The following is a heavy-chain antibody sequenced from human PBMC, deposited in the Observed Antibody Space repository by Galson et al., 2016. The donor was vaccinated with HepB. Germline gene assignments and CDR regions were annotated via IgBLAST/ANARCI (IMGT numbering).Heavy chain of an antibody. V-gene: IGHV3-30*18. CDR2: ISYDGSRK. CDR3: AKDAILGCGRDCYTDF. J-gene: IGHJ4*02. CDR1: GFTFSRYG. Sequence: SLRLSCAASGFTFSRYGMLWVRQAPGKGLQWVALISYDGSRKYYADSVKGRFTISRDNSKNTLYLQMNRLRAEDTAVYFCAKDAILGCGRDCYTDFWGQGTLLTVSS. D-gene: IGHD2-21*02.